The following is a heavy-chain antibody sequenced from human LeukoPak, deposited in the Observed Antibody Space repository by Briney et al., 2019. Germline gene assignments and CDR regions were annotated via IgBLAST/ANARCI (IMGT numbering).Heavy chain of an antibody. Sequence: GASVKVSCKASGYTFTGYYMHWVRQAPGQGLEWMGWINPNSGGTNYAQKFQGRVTMTRDTSISTAYMELSRLRSDDTAVYYCARDAVVAAWYYYYYMDVWGKGTTVTVSS. J-gene: IGHJ6*03. CDR1: GYTFTGYY. D-gene: IGHD2-15*01. V-gene: IGHV1-2*02. CDR3: ARDAVVAAWYYYYYMDV. CDR2: INPNSGGT.